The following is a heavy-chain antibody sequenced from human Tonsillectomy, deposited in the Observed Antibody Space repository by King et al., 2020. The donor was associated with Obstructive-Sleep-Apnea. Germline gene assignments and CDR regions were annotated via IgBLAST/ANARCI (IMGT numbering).Heavy chain of an antibody. CDR2: ISSSGGTI. Sequence: VQLVESGGGLVKPGGSLRLSCEVSGFTFNDYYMSWIRQAPGKGLEWVSYISSSGGTIYHADSVKGRFTISRDNAKNSLYLQMNSLRAEDTAVYYCARDLLVDGEVGASMYFDFWGQGTLVTVSS. J-gene: IGHJ4*02. V-gene: IGHV3-11*01. CDR1: GFTFNDYY. CDR3: ARDLLVDGEVGASMYFDF. D-gene: IGHD1-26*01.